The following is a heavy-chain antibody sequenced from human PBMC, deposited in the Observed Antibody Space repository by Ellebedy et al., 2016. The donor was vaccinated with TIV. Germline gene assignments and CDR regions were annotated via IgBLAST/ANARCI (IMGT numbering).Heavy chain of an antibody. D-gene: IGHD4-23*01. CDR1: GGTFSSYA. CDR2: IIPIFGTA. V-gene: IGHV1-69*13. Sequence: AASVKVSCKASGGTFSSYAISWVRQAPGQGLEWMGGIIPIFGTANYAQKFQGRVTITADESTSTAYMELSSLRSEDTAVYYCARDHYGGPTGWGQGTLVTVSS. J-gene: IGHJ4*02. CDR3: ARDHYGGPTG.